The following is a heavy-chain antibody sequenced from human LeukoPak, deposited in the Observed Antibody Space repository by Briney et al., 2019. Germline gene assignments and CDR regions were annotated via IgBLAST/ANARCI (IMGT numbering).Heavy chain of an antibody. J-gene: IGHJ4*02. Sequence: GGSLRLSCAASGFTFSSYSMNWVRQAPGKGLEWVSSISSSSSYIYYADSVKGRFTISRDNAKNSLYLQMNSLRAEDTAVYYCARGGYSNYQPDYWGQGTLVTVSS. CDR1: GFTFSSYS. D-gene: IGHD4-11*01. CDR2: ISSSSSYI. CDR3: ARGGYSNYQPDY. V-gene: IGHV3-21*01.